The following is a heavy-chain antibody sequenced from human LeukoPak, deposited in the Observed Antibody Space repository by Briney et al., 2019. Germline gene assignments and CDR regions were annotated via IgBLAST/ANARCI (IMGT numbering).Heavy chain of an antibody. CDR2: ISSSSSNI. V-gene: IGHV3-48*02. CDR3: ARAEPLYVDYGYNYGMDV. Sequence: GGSLRLSRAASGFVLSRLDMGWVRQAPGKGLEGGSYISSSSSNIYYADSVKGGFTISRDNAKSALYLQMNSLRDEDTAVYYCARAEPLYVDYGYNYGMDVWGQGTPVTVSS. CDR1: GFVLSRLD. J-gene: IGHJ6*02. D-gene: IGHD4-17*01.